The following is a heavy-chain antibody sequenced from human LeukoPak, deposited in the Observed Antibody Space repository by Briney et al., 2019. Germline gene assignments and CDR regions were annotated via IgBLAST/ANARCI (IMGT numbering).Heavy chain of an antibody. D-gene: IGHD4-17*01. J-gene: IGHJ6*03. CDR3: ARETGQVTSFGYYYYYMDV. Sequence: PGGSLRLSCAASGFTFSAYYMSWIRQAPGKGLEWVSSISSSGSTIYYADSVKGRFTISRDNAKNSLYLQMNSLRAEDTADYYCARETGQVTSFGYYYYYMDVWGKGTTVTVSS. V-gene: IGHV3-11*01. CDR2: ISSSGSTI. CDR1: GFTFSAYY.